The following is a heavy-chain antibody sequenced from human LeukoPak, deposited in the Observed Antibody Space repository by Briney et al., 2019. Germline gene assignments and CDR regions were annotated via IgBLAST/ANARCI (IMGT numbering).Heavy chain of an antibody. V-gene: IGHV3-23*01. Sequence: GGSLRLSCAASGFTFSSYAMSWVRQAPGKGLEWVSAISGSGGSTYYADSVKGRFTISRDNSKNTLYLQMNSLRAEDTAVYYCAQPYDYVWGRYRSFDYWGQGTLVTVSS. CDR1: GFTFSSYA. D-gene: IGHD3-16*02. CDR2: ISGSGGST. J-gene: IGHJ4*02. CDR3: AQPYDYVWGRYRSFDY.